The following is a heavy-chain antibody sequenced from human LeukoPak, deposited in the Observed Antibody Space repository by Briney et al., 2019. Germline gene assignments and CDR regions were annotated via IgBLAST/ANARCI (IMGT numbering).Heavy chain of an antibody. Sequence: ASVKVSCKTSGYSFTAFYIHWVRQAPGQGLEWMGWIHPRRGDTNYAQKFQGRVTMTRDTSISTAYMELSSLRSDDTAVYYCARPKEAATTFRAFDIWGQGTMVTVSS. D-gene: IGHD2-15*01. CDR1: GYSFTAFY. CDR3: ARPKEAATTFRAFDI. CDR2: IHPRRGDT. J-gene: IGHJ3*02. V-gene: IGHV1-2*02.